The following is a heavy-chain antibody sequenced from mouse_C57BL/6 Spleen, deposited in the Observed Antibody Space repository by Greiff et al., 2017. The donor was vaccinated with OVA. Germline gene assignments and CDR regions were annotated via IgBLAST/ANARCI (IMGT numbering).Heavy chain of an antibody. CDR2: IYPGSGST. V-gene: IGHV1-55*01. D-gene: IGHD2-3*01. Sequence: QVQLQQPGAELVKPGASVKMSCKASGYTFTSYWITWVKQRPGQGLEWIGDIYPGSGSTNYNEKFKSKATLSVDTSSSTAYMQLSGLTSEDSAVYYCARGTYDGYPPGFAYWGQGTLVTVSA. CDR3: ARGTYDGYPPGFAY. J-gene: IGHJ3*01. CDR1: GYTFTSYW.